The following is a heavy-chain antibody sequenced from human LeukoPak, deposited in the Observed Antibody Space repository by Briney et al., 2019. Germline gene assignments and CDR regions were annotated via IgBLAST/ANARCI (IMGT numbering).Heavy chain of an antibody. Sequence: GGSLRLSCAASGVTVSSHYMSWVRQAPGKGLEWVSVIYSGGSTFYADSVKGRFTISRDNSKNTLYLQINSLRAEDTAVYYCAGLPRGYFDYWGQGTLVTVSS. V-gene: IGHV3-53*01. CDR1: GVTVSSHY. CDR3: AGLPRGYFDY. CDR2: IYSGGST. J-gene: IGHJ4*02.